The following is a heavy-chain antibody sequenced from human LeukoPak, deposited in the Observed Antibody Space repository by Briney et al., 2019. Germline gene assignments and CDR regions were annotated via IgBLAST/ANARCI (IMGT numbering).Heavy chain of an antibody. CDR1: GFTFSTHG. CDR3: AKESLRVVPSATFDY. CDR2: IGGSGIGHST. J-gene: IGHJ4*02. Sequence: GGSLRLSCVGSGFTFSTHGMNWVRQAPGKGLEWVSGIGGSGIGHSTHYADSVKGRFTISRDNSKNMVYLQMDSLRAEDTALYYCAKESLRVVPSATFDYWGQGTLVTVSS. V-gene: IGHV3-23*01. D-gene: IGHD2-2*01.